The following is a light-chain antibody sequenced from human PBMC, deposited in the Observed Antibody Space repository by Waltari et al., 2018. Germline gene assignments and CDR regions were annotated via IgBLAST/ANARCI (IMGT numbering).Light chain of an antibody. CDR1: QNIDNW. Sequence: DIQMTQSPPTRYASVGDTVTITCRASQNIDNWVAWYQQKPGNAPKLLLYQPSCGVSSRISGCRSGTEFTLTIHGLQPDDFATYYCQQYHTYPLTFGGGTKVEI. CDR3: QQYHTYPLT. V-gene: IGKV1-5*03. CDR2: QPS. J-gene: IGKJ4*01.